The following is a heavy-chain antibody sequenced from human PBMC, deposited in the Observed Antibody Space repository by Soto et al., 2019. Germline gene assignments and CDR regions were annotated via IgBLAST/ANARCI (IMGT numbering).Heavy chain of an antibody. CDR2: ISAYNGNT. V-gene: IGHV1-18*04. D-gene: IGHD3-3*01. CDR3: ARDRARLIFGVVIRSFAFDI. CDR1: GYTFTSYG. J-gene: IGHJ3*02. Sequence: QVQLVQSGAEVKKPGASVKVSCKASGYTFTSYGISWVRQAPGQGLERMGWISAYNGNTNYAQKLQGRVTMTTDTSTSTAYMELRSLRSDDAAVYYCARDRARLIFGVVIRSFAFDIWGQGTMVTVSS.